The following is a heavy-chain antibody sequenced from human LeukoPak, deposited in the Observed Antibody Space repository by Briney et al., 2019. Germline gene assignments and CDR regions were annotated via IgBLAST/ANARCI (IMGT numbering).Heavy chain of an antibody. CDR1: GGSVSSGSYY. D-gene: IGHD5-24*01. CDR3: AAAMATTRGFDY. J-gene: IGHJ4*02. CDR2: IYYSGST. Sequence: SETLSLTCTVSGGSVSSGSYYWSWIRQPPGKGLEWIGSIYYSGSTYYNPSLKSRVTISVDTSKNQFSLKLSSVTAADTAVYYCAAAMATTRGFDYWGQGTLVTVSS. V-gene: IGHV4-39*01.